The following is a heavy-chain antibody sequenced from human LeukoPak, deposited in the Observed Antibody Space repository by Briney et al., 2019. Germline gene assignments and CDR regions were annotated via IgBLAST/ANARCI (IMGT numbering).Heavy chain of an antibody. D-gene: IGHD1-26*01. CDR1: GFTFSSYA. Sequence: PGGSLRLSCAASGFTFSSYAMSWVRQAPGRGLEWVSAISGSGGSTYYADSVKGRFTITRDNSKNTLYLQMNSLRAEDTAVYYCAKADRMELSFDYWGQGTLVTVSS. J-gene: IGHJ4*02. CDR3: AKADRMELSFDY. V-gene: IGHV3-23*01. CDR2: ISGSGGST.